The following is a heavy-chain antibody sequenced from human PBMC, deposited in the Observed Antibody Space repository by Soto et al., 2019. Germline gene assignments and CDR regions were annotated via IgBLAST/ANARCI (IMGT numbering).Heavy chain of an antibody. Sequence: PGGSLRLSCAASGSTFSSYWMHWVRQAPGKGLVWVSRINSDGSSTSYADSVKGRFTISRDNAKNTLYLQMNSLRAEDTAVYYCARRDFWSGYPDYWGQGTLVTVSS. CDR3: ARRDFWSGYPDY. CDR1: GSTFSSYW. J-gene: IGHJ4*02. V-gene: IGHV3-74*01. D-gene: IGHD3-3*01. CDR2: INSDGSST.